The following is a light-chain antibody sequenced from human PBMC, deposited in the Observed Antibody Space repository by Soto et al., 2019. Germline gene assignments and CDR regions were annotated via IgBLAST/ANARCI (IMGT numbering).Light chain of an antibody. J-gene: IGKJ4*01. CDR3: QQLNSYPPT. Sequence: IQLTQSPSSLSASVGDRVTITCRASKGISSYLAWYQQKPGKAPKLLIYAASTLQSGVPSRFSGSGSGTDFALTISSLQPEDVATYYCQQLNSYPPTFGGGTKVDIK. CDR1: KGISSY. CDR2: AAS. V-gene: IGKV1-9*01.